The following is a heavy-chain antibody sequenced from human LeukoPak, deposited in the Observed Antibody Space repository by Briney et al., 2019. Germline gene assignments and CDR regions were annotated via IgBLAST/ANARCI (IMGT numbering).Heavy chain of an antibody. J-gene: IGHJ4*02. V-gene: IGHV1-2*06. CDR2: INPNSGGT. CDR1: GYTFTGYY. CDR3: ARGTTMVRGVIIKY. D-gene: IGHD3-10*01. Sequence: GASVKVSCKASGYTFTGYYMHWVRQAPGQGLEWMGRINPNSGGTNYAQKFQGRVTMTRDTSISTAYMELSRLRSDDTAVYYCARGTTMVRGVIIKYWGLGTLVTVSS.